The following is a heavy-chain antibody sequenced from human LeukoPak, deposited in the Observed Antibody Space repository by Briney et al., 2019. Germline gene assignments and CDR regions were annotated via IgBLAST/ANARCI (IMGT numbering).Heavy chain of an antibody. CDR3: AGATTGTIKYFDF. Sequence: GGSLRLSCAASGFSFSKYGMGWVRQAPGKGLEWVSAITGDGGGTLYVDSVKGRFIISRDNSKNTLYLQMSSLRAEDTAVYYCAGATTGTIKYFDFWGQGTLVTVSS. V-gene: IGHV3-23*01. J-gene: IGHJ4*02. CDR1: GFSFSKYG. CDR2: ITGDGGGT. D-gene: IGHD4-17*01.